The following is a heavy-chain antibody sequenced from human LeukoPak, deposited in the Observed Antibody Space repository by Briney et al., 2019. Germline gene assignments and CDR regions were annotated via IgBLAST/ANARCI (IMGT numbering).Heavy chain of an antibody. CDR2: ISSSSSYI. Sequence: GVSLRLSCAASGFTFSSYSMNWVRQAPGKGLEWVSSISSSSSYIYYADSVKGRFTISRDNAKNSLYLQMNSLRAEDTAVYYCARDRAYGSGSYYTWGQGTLVTVSS. V-gene: IGHV3-21*01. D-gene: IGHD3-10*01. J-gene: IGHJ4*02. CDR1: GFTFSSYS. CDR3: ARDRAYGSGSYYT.